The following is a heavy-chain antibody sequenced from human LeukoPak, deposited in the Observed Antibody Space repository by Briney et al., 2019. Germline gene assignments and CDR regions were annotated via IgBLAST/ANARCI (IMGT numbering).Heavy chain of an antibody. D-gene: IGHD6-19*01. V-gene: IGHV4-31*03. CDR2: IYYSGST. CDR1: GGSISSGGYY. Sequence: SETLSLTCTVSGGSISSGGYYWSWIRQHPGKGLEWIGYIYYSGSTYYNPSLKSRVTISVDTSKNQFSLKLSSVTAADTAVYYCARAGEARGWYDYWGQGTLVTVSS. J-gene: IGHJ4*02. CDR3: ARAGEARGWYDY.